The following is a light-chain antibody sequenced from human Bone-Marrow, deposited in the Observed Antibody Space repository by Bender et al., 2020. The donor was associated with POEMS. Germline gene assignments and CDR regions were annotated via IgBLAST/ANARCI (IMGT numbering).Light chain of an antibody. J-gene: IGLJ3*02. CDR2: RND. CDR1: SSNIGNHG. V-gene: IGLV1-36*01. CDR3: AAWDDSLSGVV. Sequence: QSVVTQPPSLSEAPRQRVTISCSGSSSNIGNHGVNWYQQLPGEAPKLLIYRNDQRPSGVPDRFSASKSGTSGSLAIGGLRSEDEADYYCAAWDDSLSGVVFGGGTKLTVL.